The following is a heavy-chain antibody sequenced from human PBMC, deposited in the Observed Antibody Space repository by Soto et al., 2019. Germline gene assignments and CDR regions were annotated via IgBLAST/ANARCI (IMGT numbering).Heavy chain of an antibody. Sequence: QVQLVQSGAEVKKPGSSVKVSCKASGGTFSSYAISWVRQAPGQGLEWMGGIIPIFGTANYAQKFQGRVTITPDESTTTAYIELSSLRSGDTAVYYCARFGDSSRYYDVGRYFDLWGRGTMGTVSS. CDR2: IIPIFGTA. J-gene: IGHJ2*01. V-gene: IGHV1-69*05. CDR1: GGTFSSYA. D-gene: IGHD3-22*01. CDR3: ARFGDSSRYYDVGRYFDL.